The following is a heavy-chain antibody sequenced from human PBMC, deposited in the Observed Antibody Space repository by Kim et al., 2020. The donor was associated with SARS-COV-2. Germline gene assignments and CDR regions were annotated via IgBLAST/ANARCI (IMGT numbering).Heavy chain of an antibody. V-gene: IGHV4-31*03. CDR3: ARVSGGSCSLDY. J-gene: IGHJ4*02. D-gene: IGHD2-15*01. Sequence: SETLSLTCTVSGGSISSGGYYWSWIRQHPGKGLEWIGYIYYSGSTYYNPSLKSRVTISVDTSKNQFSLKLSSVTAADTAVYYCARVSGGSCSLDYWGQGTLVTVSS. CDR1: GGSISSGGYY. CDR2: IYYSGST.